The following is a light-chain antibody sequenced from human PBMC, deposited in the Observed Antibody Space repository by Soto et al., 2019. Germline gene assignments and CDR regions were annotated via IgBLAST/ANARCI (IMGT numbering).Light chain of an antibody. CDR1: SSDVGGYNY. CDR2: DVS. V-gene: IGLV2-14*01. J-gene: IGLJ2*01. Sequence: QSALTQPASVSGSPGQSITISCTGTSSDVGGYNYVSWYQRHPGKAPKLMIYDVSNRPSGVSNRFSGSKSGNTASLTISGLQAEDEADYYCSSYTGSSTYVVFGGGTKVTVL. CDR3: SSYTGSSTYVV.